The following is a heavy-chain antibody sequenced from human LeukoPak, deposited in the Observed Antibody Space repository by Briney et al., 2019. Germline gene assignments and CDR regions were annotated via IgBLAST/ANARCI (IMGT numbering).Heavy chain of an antibody. CDR1: GGSISSYY. V-gene: IGHV4-59*08. Sequence: PSETLSLTCTVSGGSISSYYWSWIRQPPGKGLEWIGYIYYSGSTNYNPSLKSRVTISVDTSKNQFSLKLSSVTAADTAVYYCARHYSRGIAVAGSKYNWFDPWGQGTLVTVSS. J-gene: IGHJ5*02. CDR3: ARHYSRGIAVAGSKYNWFDP. CDR2: IYYSGST. D-gene: IGHD6-19*01.